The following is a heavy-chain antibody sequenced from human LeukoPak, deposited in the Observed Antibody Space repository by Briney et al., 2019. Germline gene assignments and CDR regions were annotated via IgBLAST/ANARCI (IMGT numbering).Heavy chain of an antibody. CDR3: ARGRGGYCSSTSCQNWFDP. Sequence: ASVKVSCKTSGYTFTSYDINWVRQATGQGLEWMGWMNPNSGNTGYAQKFQGRVTMTRNTSISTAYMELSSLRSEDTAVYYCARGRGGYCSSTSCQNWFDPWGQGTLVTVSS. J-gene: IGHJ5*02. CDR1: GYTFTSYD. CDR2: MNPNSGNT. D-gene: IGHD2-2*01. V-gene: IGHV1-8*01.